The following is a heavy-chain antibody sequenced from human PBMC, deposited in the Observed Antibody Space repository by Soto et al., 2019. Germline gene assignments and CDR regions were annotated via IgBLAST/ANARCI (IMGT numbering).Heavy chain of an antibody. CDR1: GFTFSSYW. CDR2: INYDGSTT. CDR3: ARAGTGWYWFDP. Sequence: EVQLVESGGGLVQPGGSLRLSCAASGFTFSSYWMHWVRQVPGKGLVWVSRINYDGSTTTYADSVKDRFTISRDNARNTLYLHMNSLRAEDTAVYYCARAGTGWYWFDPWGQGTLVTVSS. J-gene: IGHJ5*02. V-gene: IGHV3-74*01. D-gene: IGHD6-19*01.